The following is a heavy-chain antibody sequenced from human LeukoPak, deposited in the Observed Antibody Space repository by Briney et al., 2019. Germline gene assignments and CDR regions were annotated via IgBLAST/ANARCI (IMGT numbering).Heavy chain of an antibody. CDR1: GGSVASRAYC. V-gene: IGHV4-30-4*01. Sequence: PSETLSLTCYVSGGSVASRAYCLSWIRQPPGKGLEGIGYSCYSGTTYYNPSLKSRVTISIDTSMNQFSLRLSSVTAADTAIYYCARYYGSGGYPFDYWGPGTVVTVSS. CDR3: ARYYGSGGYPFDY. D-gene: IGHD3-10*01. CDR2: SCYSGTT. J-gene: IGHJ4*02.